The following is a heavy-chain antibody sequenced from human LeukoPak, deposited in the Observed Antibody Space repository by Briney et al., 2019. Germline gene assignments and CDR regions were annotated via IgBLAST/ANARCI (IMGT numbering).Heavy chain of an antibody. Sequence: GESLKISCKGSGYRFTSYWIGWVRQMPGKGLEWMGIIYPGDSDTRYNPSFQGQVTISADKSISTAFLQWSSLRASDTAMYYCARRDFGSARHFFDYWGQGTLVTVSS. J-gene: IGHJ4*02. CDR1: GYRFTSYW. V-gene: IGHV5-51*01. CDR3: ARRDFGSARHFFDY. CDR2: IYPGDSDT. D-gene: IGHD3-10*01.